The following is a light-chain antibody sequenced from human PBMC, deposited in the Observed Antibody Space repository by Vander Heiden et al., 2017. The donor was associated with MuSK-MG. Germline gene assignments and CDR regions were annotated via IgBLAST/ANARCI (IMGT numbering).Light chain of an antibody. CDR3: SSYTSSSTLLYV. V-gene: IGLV2-14*01. J-gene: IGLJ1*01. Sequence: QSPLTQPASVSGSPGQSHTISCTGTSSDVGGYNYVSWYQQHPGKAPKLMIYDVSNRPSGVSNRFSGSKSGNTASLTISGLQAEDEADYYCSSYTSSSTLLYVFGTGTKVTVL. CDR2: DVS. CDR1: SSDVGGYNY.